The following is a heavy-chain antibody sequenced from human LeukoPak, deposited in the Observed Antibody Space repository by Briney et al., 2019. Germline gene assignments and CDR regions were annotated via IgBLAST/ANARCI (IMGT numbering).Heavy chain of an antibody. CDR3: ARVQSSSGWYYFDY. Sequence: SETLSLTCTVSDGSINSYYWSWIRQPPGKGLEWIGYIYYSGSTNYNPSLKSRVTISVDTSKNQFSLKLSSVTAADTAVYYCARVQSSSGWYYFDYWGQGTLVTVSS. CDR2: IYYSGST. D-gene: IGHD6-19*01. CDR1: DGSINSYY. J-gene: IGHJ4*02. V-gene: IGHV4-59*01.